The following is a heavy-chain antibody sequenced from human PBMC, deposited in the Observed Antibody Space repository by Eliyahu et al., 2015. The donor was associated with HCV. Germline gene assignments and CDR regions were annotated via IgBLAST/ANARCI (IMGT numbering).Heavy chain of an antibody. D-gene: IGHD3-22*01. J-gene: IGHJ4*02. CDR1: GYTLTSYG. CDR3: ARDDEDDSSGYYYHY. CDR2: ISAYNGNT. Sequence: QVQLVQSGAEVKKPGASXKVSCKASGYTLTSYGISWVRQAPGQGLEWMGWISAYNGNTNYAQKLQGRVTMTTDTSTSTAYMELRSLRSDDTAVYYCARDDEDDSSGYYYHYWGQGTLVTVSS. V-gene: IGHV1-18*04.